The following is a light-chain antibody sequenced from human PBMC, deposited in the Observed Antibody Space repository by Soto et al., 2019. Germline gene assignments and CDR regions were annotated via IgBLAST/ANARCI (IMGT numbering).Light chain of an antibody. J-gene: IGLJ3*02. CDR2: SEN. V-gene: IGLV1-44*01. Sequence: QSVLTQPPSASGTPGQRVTISCSGSSFNIGHNTVNWYQQVPGTAPRFLISSENERPSGVPDRFSGSKSGTSASLAITGLQSEDQGDYHCATWDDDLNGVVFGGGTKLTVL. CDR1: SFNIGHNT. CDR3: ATWDDDLNGVV.